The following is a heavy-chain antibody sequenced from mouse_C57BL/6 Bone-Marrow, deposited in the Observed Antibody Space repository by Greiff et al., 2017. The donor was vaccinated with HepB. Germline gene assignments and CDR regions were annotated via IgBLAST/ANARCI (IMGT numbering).Heavy chain of an antibody. CDR2: INPYNGGT. J-gene: IGHJ1*03. V-gene: IGHV1-19*01. Sequence: DVQLQESGPVLVKPGASVKMSCKASGYTFTDYYMNWVKQSHGKSLEWIGVINPYNGGTSYNQKFKGKATLTVDKSSSTAYMELNSLTSEDSAVYYCARRGDGRRPYFDVWGTGTTVTVSS. D-gene: IGHD1-1*01. CDR3: ARRGDGRRPYFDV. CDR1: GYTFTDYY.